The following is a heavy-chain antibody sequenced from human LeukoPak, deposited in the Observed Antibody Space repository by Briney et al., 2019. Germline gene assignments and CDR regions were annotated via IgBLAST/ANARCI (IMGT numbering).Heavy chain of an antibody. Sequence: ASVKVSCKASGYTLTSYDINWVRQATGQGLEWMGWVNPNSGNTGYAQKFQGRVTMTRNTSISTAYMELSSLRSEDTAVYYCASGGSSRWYYFDYWGQGTLVTVSS. V-gene: IGHV1-8*01. CDR2: VNPNSGNT. D-gene: IGHD6-13*01. CDR3: ASGGSSRWYYFDY. J-gene: IGHJ4*02. CDR1: GYTLTSYD.